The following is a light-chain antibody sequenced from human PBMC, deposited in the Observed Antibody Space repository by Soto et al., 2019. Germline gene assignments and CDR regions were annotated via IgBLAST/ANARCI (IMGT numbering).Light chain of an antibody. CDR1: SGHSSDA. J-gene: IGLJ2*01. CDR3: QTWGTGIVI. CDR2: LNSDGSH. Sequence: QSVLTQSPSASASLGASVKLTCTLSSGHSSDAIAWHQQQPEKGPRFLMNLNSDGSHTKGDGIPDRFSGSSSEAERYLTISSLQSEDEADYYCQTWGTGIVIFGGGTKLTVL. V-gene: IGLV4-69*01.